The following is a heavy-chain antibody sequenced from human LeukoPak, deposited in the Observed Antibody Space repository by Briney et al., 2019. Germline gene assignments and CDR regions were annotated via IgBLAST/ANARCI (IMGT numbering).Heavy chain of an antibody. CDR2: INHSGST. Sequence: ETLSXXXAVXXXSFSXYYWSWIRQPPGKGLEWIGEINHSGSTNYNPSLKSRVTISVDTSKNQFSLKLSSVTAADTAVYYCARHESDSYGTLDYWGQGTLVTVSS. D-gene: IGHD5-18*01. V-gene: IGHV4-34*01. CDR1: XXSFSXYY. J-gene: IGHJ4*02. CDR3: ARHESDSYGTLDY.